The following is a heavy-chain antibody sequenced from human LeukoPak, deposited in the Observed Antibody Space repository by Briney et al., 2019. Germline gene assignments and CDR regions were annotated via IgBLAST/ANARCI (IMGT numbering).Heavy chain of an antibody. V-gene: IGHV4-34*01. CDR2: INHSGST. CDR1: GGSFSGYY. Sequence: SKTLSLTCAVYGGSFSGYYWSWIRQPPGKGLEWIGEINHSGSTNYNPSLKSRVTISVDTSKNQFSLKLSSVTAADTAVYYCARGEGWWYPSLDYWGQGTLVTVSS. CDR3: ARGEGWWYPSLDY. D-gene: IGHD2-15*01. J-gene: IGHJ4*02.